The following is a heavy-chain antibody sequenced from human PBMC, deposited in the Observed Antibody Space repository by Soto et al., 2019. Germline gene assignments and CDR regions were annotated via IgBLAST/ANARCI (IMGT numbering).Heavy chain of an antibody. CDR1: GGSITSNW. Sequence: QVQLQESGPGLMKPSGTPSLTCAVSGGSITSNWWSWVRQPPGKGLEWIAEIFHTGSANYNPSLMGRLTISMDKSRNHLSLNLNSVTAADTAVYYCARHIAVSGTRGFDHWGQGTLVTVSS. CDR2: IFHTGSA. CDR3: ARHIAVSGTRGFDH. J-gene: IGHJ4*02. D-gene: IGHD2-21*01. V-gene: IGHV4-4*02.